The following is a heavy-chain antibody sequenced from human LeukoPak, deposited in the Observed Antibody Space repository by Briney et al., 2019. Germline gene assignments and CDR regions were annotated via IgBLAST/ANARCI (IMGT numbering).Heavy chain of an antibody. D-gene: IGHD6-19*01. Sequence: PGGSLRLSCAASGFTVSNSFMGWVRHAPGTGLEWVSGIYAGGTTYYADSVQGRFTISRHNSENTLYLQMNSLRPEDTAVYYCARESSVSGWYIYWGQGTLVTVSS. V-gene: IGHV3-53*04. J-gene: IGHJ4*02. CDR3: ARESSVSGWYIY. CDR2: IYAGGTT. CDR1: GFTVSNSF.